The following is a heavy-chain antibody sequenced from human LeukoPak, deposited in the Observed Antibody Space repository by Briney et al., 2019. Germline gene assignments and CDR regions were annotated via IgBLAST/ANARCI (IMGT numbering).Heavy chain of an antibody. CDR3: VRGVYKLAAAPTFDY. J-gene: IGHJ4*02. V-gene: IGHV1-18*01. CDR1: GYTFTSYD. D-gene: IGHD6-13*01. Sequence: ASVKVSCKASGYTFTSYDISWVRQAPGQGLEWMGWISVYNGNTNYAQKLQGRVTMTTDTSTSTAYMELRSLRSDDTAVYYCVRGVYKLAAAPTFDYWGQGTLVTVSS. CDR2: ISVYNGNT.